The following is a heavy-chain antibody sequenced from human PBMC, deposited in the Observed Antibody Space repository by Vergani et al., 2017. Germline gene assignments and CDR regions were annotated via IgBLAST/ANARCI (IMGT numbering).Heavy chain of an antibody. CDR1: GGSISSYY. Sequence: QVQLQESGPGLVKPSETLSLTCTVSGGSISSYYWSWIRQPPGKGLEWIGYIYYSWSTNYHPSLKSLVTISVDTSKNQFSLKLSSVTAADTAVYYCARVLKGQWLAHDAFDIWGQGTMVTVSS. J-gene: IGHJ3*02. V-gene: IGHV4-59*01. CDR2: IYYSWST. CDR3: ARVLKGQWLAHDAFDI. D-gene: IGHD6-19*01.